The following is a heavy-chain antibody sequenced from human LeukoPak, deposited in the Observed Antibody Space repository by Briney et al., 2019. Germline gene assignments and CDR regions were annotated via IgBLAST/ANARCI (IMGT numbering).Heavy chain of an antibody. CDR2: IIPIFGTA. Sequence: GASVKVSCKASGGTFSSYAISWVRRAPGQGLEWMGRIIPIFGTANYAQKFQGRVTITADKSTSTAYMELSSLRSEDTAVYYCAREGIAVAEDYFDYWGQGTLVTVSS. J-gene: IGHJ4*02. CDR1: GGTFSSYA. CDR3: AREGIAVAEDYFDY. V-gene: IGHV1-69*06. D-gene: IGHD6-19*01.